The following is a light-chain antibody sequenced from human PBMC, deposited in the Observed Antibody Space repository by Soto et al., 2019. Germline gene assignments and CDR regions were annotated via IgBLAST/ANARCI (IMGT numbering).Light chain of an antibody. J-gene: IGKJ4*01. CDR3: QQRSSWPQIT. CDR2: DAS. Sequence: EIVLTQSPATLSLSPGERATLSCRASQSVSSYLAWYQQKPGQAPRLLIYDASNRATGIPARFSGSGSGTDFTLTISSLEPEDFAVYYCQQRSSWPQITFGGGTKVDIK. CDR1: QSVSSY. V-gene: IGKV3-11*01.